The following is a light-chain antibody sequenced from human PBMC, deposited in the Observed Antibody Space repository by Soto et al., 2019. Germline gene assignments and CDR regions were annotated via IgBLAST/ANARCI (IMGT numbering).Light chain of an antibody. CDR3: QSYHSGNVV. CDR1: SGSIASNY. Sequence: NFMLTQPHSVSESPGKTVTISCTRSSGSIASNYVQWYQQRPGSAPTPVIYEDNEKPSGVPDRFSGSIDSSSNSASLTISGLKADEGAYYYCQSYHSGNVVFGGGTKLTVL. J-gene: IGLJ2*01. V-gene: IGLV6-57*04. CDR2: EDN.